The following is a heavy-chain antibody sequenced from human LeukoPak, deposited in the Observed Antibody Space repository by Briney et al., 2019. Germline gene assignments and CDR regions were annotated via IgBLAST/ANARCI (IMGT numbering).Heavy chain of an antibody. CDR3: AKVRSHYYDSSGYSYFDY. V-gene: IGHV3-23*01. CDR2: ISGSTGST. D-gene: IGHD3-22*01. CDR1: GFTFSSYG. J-gene: IGHJ4*02. Sequence: GGSLRLSCAASGFTFSSYGMSWVRQAPGKGLEWVSAISGSTGSTYYADSVKGRFTISRDNSKNMLYLQMNSLRAEDTAVYYCAKVRSHYYDSSGYSYFDYWGQGTLVTVSS.